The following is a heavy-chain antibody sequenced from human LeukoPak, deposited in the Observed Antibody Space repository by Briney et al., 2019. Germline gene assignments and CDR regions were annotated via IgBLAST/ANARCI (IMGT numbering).Heavy chain of an antibody. V-gene: IGHV3-7*01. CDR3: ARDADYYYDSSGYYDY. J-gene: IGHJ4*02. CDR1: GFTFSSYW. D-gene: IGHD3-22*01. Sequence: GGSLRLSCAASGFTFSSYWMSWVRQAPGKGLEWVANIKQDGSEKYYVDSVKGRFTISRDNAKNSLYLQMNSLRAEDTAVYYCARDADYYYDSSGYYDYWGQGTLVTVSS. CDR2: IKQDGSEK.